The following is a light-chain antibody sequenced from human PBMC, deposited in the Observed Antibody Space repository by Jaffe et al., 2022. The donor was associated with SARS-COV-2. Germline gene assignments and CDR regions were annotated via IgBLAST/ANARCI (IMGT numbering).Light chain of an antibody. J-gene: IGLJ3*02. CDR3: AAWDDTLNGPRWV. CDR1: SSNIGRNT. Sequence: QSVLTQPPSASGTPGQRVTISCSGSSSNIGRNTVSWYQQFPGTAPKLLIYSNDQRPSGVPGRFSGSKSGTSASLAISGLHSEDEADYYCAAWDDTLNGPRWVFGGGTKLTVL. V-gene: IGLV1-44*01. CDR2: SND.